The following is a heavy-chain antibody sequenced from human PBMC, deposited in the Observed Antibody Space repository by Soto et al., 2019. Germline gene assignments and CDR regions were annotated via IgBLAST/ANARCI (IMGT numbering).Heavy chain of an antibody. J-gene: IGHJ6*04. D-gene: IGHD2-15*01. Sequence: EVQLVESGGDLVQPGGSLRLSCAASGFSVSSKYMSWVRQAPGKGLEWVSLIQSGGTTYYAGSVKGRFTISRDYSENTLFLQMNSLRVGHTAVYYCTRDDVHFNGDRYYWVPMDVWGKGTTVTVSA. CDR2: IQSGGTT. V-gene: IGHV3-66*01. CDR1: GFSVSSKY. CDR3: TRDDVHFNGDRYYWVPMDV.